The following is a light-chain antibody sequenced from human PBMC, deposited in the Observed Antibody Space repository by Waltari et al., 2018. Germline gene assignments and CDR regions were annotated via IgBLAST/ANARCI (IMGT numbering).Light chain of an antibody. CDR3: QQSYASLWS. Sequence: IQMTQSPLSRSASIGDKVTVTCRASRNIGHYLNCYQQKPGRAPHPLIFGATTLQTGVPSRFSSSGSGTDFTLTITGLQSEDFATYYCQQSYASLWSFGQGTKVDI. J-gene: IGKJ1*01. V-gene: IGKV1-39*01. CDR1: RNIGHY. CDR2: GAT.